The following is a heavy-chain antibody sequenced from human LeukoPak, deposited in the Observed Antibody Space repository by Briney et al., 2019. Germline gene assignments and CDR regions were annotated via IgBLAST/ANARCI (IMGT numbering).Heavy chain of an antibody. D-gene: IGHD3-16*01. Sequence: GGSLRLSCAASGFSFSTYGMHWVRQAPGKGLEWVALIWNAGTNTYYADSVKGRFTISRDNSKNTLHLQMNSLRAEDTAVYYCAGDTPPGGDYYFDYWGQGTLVIVSS. CDR1: GFSFSTYG. V-gene: IGHV3-33*01. CDR3: AGDTPPGGDYYFDY. CDR2: IWNAGTNT. J-gene: IGHJ4*02.